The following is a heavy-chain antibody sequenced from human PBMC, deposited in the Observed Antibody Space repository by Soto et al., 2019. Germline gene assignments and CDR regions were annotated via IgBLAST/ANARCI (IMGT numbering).Heavy chain of an antibody. CDR1: GFIFSTYS. CDR2: ISPSGDST. J-gene: IGHJ6*02. Sequence: GGSLRLSCEASGFIFSTYSMTWVRQAPGKGLERVAAISPSGDSTYYADSVKGRLTISRDNSKNTVFLQMNSLSADDTALYYCVKEPDVWGQGRSVTVSS. V-gene: IGHV3-23*01. CDR3: VKEPDV.